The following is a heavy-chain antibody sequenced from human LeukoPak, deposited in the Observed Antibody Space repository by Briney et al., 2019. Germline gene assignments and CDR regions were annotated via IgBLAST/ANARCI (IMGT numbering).Heavy chain of an antibody. J-gene: IGHJ5*02. D-gene: IGHD4/OR15-4a*01. Sequence: SETLSLTCAVSGYSISSSNWWGWIRQPPGKGLEWIGYNYYSGSTYYNPSLKSRVTMSVDTSKNQFSLKLSSVTAVDTAVYYCARVLTWNWFDPWGQGTLVTVSS. CDR2: NYYSGST. V-gene: IGHV4-28*03. CDR3: ARVLTWNWFDP. CDR1: GYSISSSNW.